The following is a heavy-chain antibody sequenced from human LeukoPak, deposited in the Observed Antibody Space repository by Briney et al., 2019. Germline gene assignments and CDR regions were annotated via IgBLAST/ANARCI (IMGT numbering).Heavy chain of an antibody. V-gene: IGHV1-2*02. CDR2: INPNSGGT. CDR3: ARAPGQYYDSSGYPNWFDP. CDR1: GYTFTDYY. Sequence: ASVKVSCKASGYTFTDYYMHWVRQAPGQGLEWMGWINPNSGGTNYAQKFQGRVTMTRDTSISTAYMELSRLRSDDTAVYYCARAPGQYYDSSGYPNWFDPWGQGTLVTVSS. J-gene: IGHJ5*02. D-gene: IGHD3-22*01.